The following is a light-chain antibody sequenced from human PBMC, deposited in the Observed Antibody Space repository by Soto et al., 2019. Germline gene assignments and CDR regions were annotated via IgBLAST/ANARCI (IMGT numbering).Light chain of an antibody. J-gene: IGKJ1*01. Sequence: DIQLTQSPSFLSASVGDRVTITCRASQGINNYLAWYQQKPGNAPKLLICSASTLESGVPSRFSGSGSGTEFTLTISSLQPEDFATYYCQHLNGYPRTFGQETKVEIK. CDR1: QGINNY. CDR3: QHLNGYPRT. V-gene: IGKV1-9*01. CDR2: SAS.